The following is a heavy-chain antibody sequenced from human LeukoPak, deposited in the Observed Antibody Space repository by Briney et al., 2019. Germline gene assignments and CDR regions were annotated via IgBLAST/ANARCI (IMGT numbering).Heavy chain of an antibody. V-gene: IGHV4-39*01. J-gene: IGHJ6*03. CDR3: ARRKSAYSYYYDYMDV. D-gene: IGHD3-3*01. CDR1: GGSISSSSYY. CDR2: IYYSGST. Sequence: SETLSLTCTVSGGSISSSSYYWGWIRQPPGKGLEWIGSIYYSGSTYYNPSLKSRVTISVDTSKNQFSLKLSSVTAADTAVYYCARRKSAYSYYYDYMDVWGKGTPVTVSS.